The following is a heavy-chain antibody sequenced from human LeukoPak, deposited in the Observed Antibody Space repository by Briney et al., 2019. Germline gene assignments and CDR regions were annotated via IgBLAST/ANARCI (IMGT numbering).Heavy chain of an antibody. D-gene: IGHD6-19*01. CDR1: GFTFSSYA. CDR2: ISYDGSNK. CDR3: ARDGLEQWLVRAEYFQH. J-gene: IGHJ1*01. Sequence: GGSLRLSCAASGFTFSSYAMHWVRQAPGKGLEWVAVISYDGSNKYYADSVKGRFTIPRDNAKNSLYLQMNSLRAEDTAVYYCARDGLEQWLVRAEYFQHWGQGTLVTVSS. V-gene: IGHV3-30-3*01.